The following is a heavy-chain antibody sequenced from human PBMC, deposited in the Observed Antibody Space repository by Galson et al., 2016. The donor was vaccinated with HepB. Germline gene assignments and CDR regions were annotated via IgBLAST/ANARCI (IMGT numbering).Heavy chain of an antibody. D-gene: IGHD4-23*01. CDR1: GFILTNYW. Sequence: SLRLSCAVSGFILTNYWMTWVRQAPGKGLEWVAIIKEDGSEKYYVGSVEGRFTISRDNPKNSEYLQMTSLRAEDTALYYCARVFGADYGGIWYSDLWGRGTLVTVSS. V-gene: IGHV3-7*01. J-gene: IGHJ2*01. CDR3: ARVFGADYGGIWYSDL. CDR2: IKEDGSEK.